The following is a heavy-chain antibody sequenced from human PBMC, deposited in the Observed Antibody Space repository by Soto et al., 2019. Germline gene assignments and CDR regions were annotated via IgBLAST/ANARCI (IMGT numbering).Heavy chain of an antibody. Sequence: IRQPPGKGLEWIGYIYYSGSTYYNPSLKSRVTISVDTSKNQFSLKLSSVTAADTAVYYCARGRDDSSGYYYGFSVDYWGQGTLVTVSS. D-gene: IGHD3-22*01. CDR2: IYYSGST. V-gene: IGHV4-30-4*01. J-gene: IGHJ4*02. CDR3: ARGRDDSSGYYYGFSVDY.